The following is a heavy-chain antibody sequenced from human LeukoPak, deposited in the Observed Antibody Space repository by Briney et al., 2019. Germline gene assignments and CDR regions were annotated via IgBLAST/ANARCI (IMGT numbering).Heavy chain of an antibody. D-gene: IGHD2-21*02. CDR3: ATTLHIVVVTWHAFDI. J-gene: IGHJ3*02. CDR1: GYTFTGYY. Sequence: ASVKVSCKASGYTFTGYYIHWVRQAPGQGLEWRGWINPNSGGTNYAPTFQGRVTMTRDTSISTAYMELSRLTSDDTTIYYCATTLHIVVVTWHAFDIWGQGTMVTVSS. V-gene: IGHV1-2*02. CDR2: INPNSGGT.